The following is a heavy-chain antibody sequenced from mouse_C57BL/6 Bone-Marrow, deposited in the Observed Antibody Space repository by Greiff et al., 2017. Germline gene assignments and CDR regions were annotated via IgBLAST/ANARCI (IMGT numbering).Heavy chain of an antibody. V-gene: IGHV5-9*01. CDR1: GFTFSSYT. J-gene: IGHJ1*03. CDR2: ISGGGGNT. Sequence: EVMLVESGGGLVKPGGSLKLSCAASGFTFSSYTMSWVRQTPEQRLQWVAAISGGGGNTYYPDSVKGRFTISRDNDKNILYLQMGSLRSEDTALYYCSRQVTTVVATKYFDVWGTGTTVTVSS. D-gene: IGHD1-1*01. CDR3: SRQVTTVVATKYFDV.